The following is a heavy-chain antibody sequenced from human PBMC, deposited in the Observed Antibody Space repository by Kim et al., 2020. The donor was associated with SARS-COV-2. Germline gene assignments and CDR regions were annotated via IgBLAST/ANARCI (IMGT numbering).Heavy chain of an antibody. CDR1: GYTFTSYG. J-gene: IGHJ4*02. Sequence: ASVKVSCKASGYTFTSYGISWVRQAPGQGLEWMGWISAYNGNTNYAQKLQGRVTMTTDTSTSTAYMELRSLRSDDTAVYYCARDNFSGSGYPVCVDYWGQGTLVTVSS. V-gene: IGHV1-18*01. D-gene: IGHD3-22*01. CDR2: ISAYNGNT. CDR3: ARDNFSGSGYPVCVDY.